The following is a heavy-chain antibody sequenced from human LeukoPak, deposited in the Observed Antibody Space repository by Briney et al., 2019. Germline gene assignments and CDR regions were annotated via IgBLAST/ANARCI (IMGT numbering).Heavy chain of an antibody. V-gene: IGHV4-59*01. CDR2: IYYSGST. CDR3: ARARTITGYFDY. D-gene: IGHD5-24*01. CDR1: GGSISSYY. Sequence: SETLSLTCTVPGGSISSYYWSWIRLPPGKGLEWIGYIYYSGSTNYNPSLKSRVTISVDTSKNQFSLKLSSETAADTAVYYCARARTITGYFDYWGQGTLVTVSS. J-gene: IGHJ4*02.